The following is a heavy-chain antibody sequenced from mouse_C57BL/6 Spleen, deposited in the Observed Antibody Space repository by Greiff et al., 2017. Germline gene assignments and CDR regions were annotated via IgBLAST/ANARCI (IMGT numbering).Heavy chain of an antibody. J-gene: IGHJ2*01. Sequence: EVKLQESGAELVRPGASVKLSCTASGFNIKDDYMHWVKQRPEQGLEWIGWIDPANGDTEYASKFQGKATITADTSSNTAYLQLSSLTSEDTAVYYCTLIYYDHTGDYWGQGTTLTVSS. CDR1: GFNIKDDY. CDR2: IDPANGDT. CDR3: TLIYYDHTGDY. D-gene: IGHD2-4*01. V-gene: IGHV14-4*01.